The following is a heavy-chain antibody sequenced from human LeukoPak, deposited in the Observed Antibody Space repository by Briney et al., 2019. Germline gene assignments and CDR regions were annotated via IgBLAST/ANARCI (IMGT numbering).Heavy chain of an antibody. Sequence: GGSLRLSCAASGFTFSHYWMSWVRQTPGKGLEWVANIKQDGSEKYYVDSVKGRFTISRDNTRNSLYLQMNSLRAEDTAVYYCARGKSNGWYYFDYWGQGTLVTVSS. V-gene: IGHV3-7*01. CDR3: ARGKSNGWYYFDY. CDR1: GFTFSHYW. CDR2: IKQDGSEK. J-gene: IGHJ4*02. D-gene: IGHD6-19*01.